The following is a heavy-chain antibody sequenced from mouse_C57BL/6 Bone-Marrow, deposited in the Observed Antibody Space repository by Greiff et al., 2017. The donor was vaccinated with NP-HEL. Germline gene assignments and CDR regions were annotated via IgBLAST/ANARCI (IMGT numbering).Heavy chain of an antibody. V-gene: IGHV1-22*01. Sequence: EVQLQESGPELVKPGASVKMSCKASGYTFTDYNMHWVKQSHGKSLEWIGYINPNNGGTSYNQKFKGKATLTVNKSSSTAYMELRSLTSEDSAVYYCARRGLRRGYYFDYWGQGTTLTVSS. D-gene: IGHD2-2*01. CDR1: GYTFTDYN. CDR2: INPNNGGT. CDR3: ARRGLRRGYYFDY. J-gene: IGHJ2*01.